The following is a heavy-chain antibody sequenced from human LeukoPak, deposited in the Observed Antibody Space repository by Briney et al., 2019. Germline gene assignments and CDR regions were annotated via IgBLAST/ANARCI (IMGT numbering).Heavy chain of an antibody. D-gene: IGHD6-6*01. CDR1: GYTFTSYG. V-gene: IGHV1-18*01. Sequence: GASVKVSCKASGYTFTSYGISWVRQAPGQGLEWMGWISAYNGNTNYAQKLQGRVTMTTDTSTSTAYMELRSLRSDDTAVYYCARERFEYSSSFDFDYWGQGTLVTVSS. CDR2: ISAYNGNT. J-gene: IGHJ4*02. CDR3: ARERFEYSSSFDFDY.